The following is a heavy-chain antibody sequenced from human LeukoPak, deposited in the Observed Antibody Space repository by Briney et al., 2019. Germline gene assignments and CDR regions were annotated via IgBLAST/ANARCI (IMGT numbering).Heavy chain of an antibody. CDR3: AGLGGYSYGSGLA. D-gene: IGHD5-18*01. CDR1: GFTFSDYY. J-gene: IGHJ4*02. Sequence: GGSLRLSCAASGFTFSDYYMSWIRQAPGKGLEWVSYISSSGTTIYYADSVKGRFTISRDNSKNTLYLQMNSLRAEDTAVYYCAGLGGYSYGSGLAWGQGTLVTVSS. V-gene: IGHV3-11*01. CDR2: ISSSGTTI.